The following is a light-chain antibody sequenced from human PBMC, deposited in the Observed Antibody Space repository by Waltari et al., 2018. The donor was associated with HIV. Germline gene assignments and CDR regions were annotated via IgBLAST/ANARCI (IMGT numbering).Light chain of an antibody. CDR3: CSYAGSYTV. Sequence: QSALTQPRSVSGSPGQSVTISCTGTSSDVGGYNYVSWYQQHPGKAPKFMIYDVSKRPPGVPDRFSGSKSGNTASLTISGLQAEDEADYYCCSYAGSYTVFGGGTKLTVL. V-gene: IGLV2-11*01. J-gene: IGLJ2*01. CDR1: SSDVGGYNY. CDR2: DVS.